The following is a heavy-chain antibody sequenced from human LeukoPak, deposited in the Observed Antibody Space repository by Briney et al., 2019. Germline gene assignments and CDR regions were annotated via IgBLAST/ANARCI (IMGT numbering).Heavy chain of an antibody. CDR3: AKDDDWGRYKH. V-gene: IGHV3-23*01. CDR1: GFTFSSHG. J-gene: IGHJ1*01. CDR2: ISPSGGIT. Sequence: QTGGSLGLSCAASGFTFSSHGMNWVRQAPGKGLEWVSGISPSGGITYYTDSVKGRFTISRDNSKNTQSLQMNSLRAEDTAVYYCAKDDDWGRYKHWGQGTLVTVSS. D-gene: IGHD3-16*01.